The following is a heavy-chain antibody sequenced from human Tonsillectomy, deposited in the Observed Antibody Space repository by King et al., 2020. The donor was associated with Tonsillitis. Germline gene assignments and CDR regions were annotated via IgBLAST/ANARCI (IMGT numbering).Heavy chain of an antibody. CDR1: GFTFSSYA. Sequence: VQLVESGGGLVQPGGSLILSCAASGFTFSSYAMSWVRQAPGKGLEWVSGISGSSVRTYYGDTVKGLFTISRENSKNTMYLQMNSLSTEDTAVYYCAKDKGNYYHFDYWGQGNLVTVSS. V-gene: IGHV3-23*04. D-gene: IGHD3-10*01. CDR3: AKDKGNYYHFDY. J-gene: IGHJ4*02. CDR2: ISGSSVRT.